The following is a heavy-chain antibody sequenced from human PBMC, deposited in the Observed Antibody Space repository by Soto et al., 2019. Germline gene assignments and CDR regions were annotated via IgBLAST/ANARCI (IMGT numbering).Heavy chain of an antibody. CDR2: ISYDGSNK. CDR3: ARERRSSSWYNYDYGMDV. CDR1: GFPFSIYA. J-gene: IGHJ6*02. Sequence: GGSLRLSCAASGFPFSIYAMHLVRQSPGKGLEWVAVISYDGSNKYYADSVKGRFTISRDNSKNTLYLQMNSLRAEETAVYYCARERRSSSWYNYDYGMDVWGQGTTVTVSS. D-gene: IGHD6-13*01. V-gene: IGHV3-30-3*01.